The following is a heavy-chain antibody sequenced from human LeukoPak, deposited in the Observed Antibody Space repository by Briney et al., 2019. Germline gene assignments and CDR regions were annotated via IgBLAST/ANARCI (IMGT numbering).Heavy chain of an antibody. D-gene: IGHD3-10*02. CDR3: ARTGVRGVITKP. CDR2: INRSGST. CDR1: GGSFSGYC. J-gene: IGHJ5*02. Sequence: SETLSLTCAVYGGSFSGYCWSWIRQPPGKGLEWIGEINRSGSTNYNPSLKSRVTISVDTSKNQFSLKLSSVTAADTAVYYCARTGVRGVITKPWGQGTLVTVSS. V-gene: IGHV4-34*01.